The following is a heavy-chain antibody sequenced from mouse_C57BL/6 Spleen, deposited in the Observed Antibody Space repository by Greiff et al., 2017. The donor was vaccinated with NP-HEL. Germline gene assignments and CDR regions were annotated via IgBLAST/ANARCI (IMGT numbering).Heavy chain of an antibody. CDR2: IDPSDSYT. V-gene: IGHV1-50*01. Sequence: VQLQQPGAELVKPGASVKLSCKASGYTFTSYWMQWVKQRPGQGLEWIGEIDPSDSYTNYNQKFKGKATLTVDTSSSTAYMQLSSLTSEDSAVYYCARGRWFDYWGQGTTLTVSS. CDR3: ARGRWFDY. CDR1: GYTFTSYW. J-gene: IGHJ2*01.